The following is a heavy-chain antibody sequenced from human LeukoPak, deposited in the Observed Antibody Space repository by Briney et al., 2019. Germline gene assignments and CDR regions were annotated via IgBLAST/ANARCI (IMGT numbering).Heavy chain of an antibody. J-gene: IGHJ6*03. Sequence: GGSLRLSCAASGFTVSSNYMSWVRQAPGKGLEWVSVIYSGGSTYYADSVKGRFTISRDNAKNSLYLQMSSLRAEDTAVYYCAREGVGATSSYYYYYMDVWGKGTTVTVSS. CDR1: GFTVSSNY. CDR3: AREGVGATSSYYYYYMDV. V-gene: IGHV3-53*01. D-gene: IGHD1-26*01. CDR2: IYSGGST.